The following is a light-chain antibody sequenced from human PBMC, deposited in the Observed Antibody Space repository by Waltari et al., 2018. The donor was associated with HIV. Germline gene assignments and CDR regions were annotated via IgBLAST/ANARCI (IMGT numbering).Light chain of an antibody. J-gene: IGLJ3*02. V-gene: IGLV1-40*01. CDR3: QSYDSSRNSWV. CDR1: TSNSGAGFQ. Sequence: QSVLTPPPPASRAPGPRVTIPCTGRTSNSGAGFQVNWYQQLPGPAPKLLIPGNTNRPSGVPDRVSGSKSGTSASLTITGLQSEAEADYYCQSYDSSRNSWVFGGGSKLAVL. CDR2: GNT.